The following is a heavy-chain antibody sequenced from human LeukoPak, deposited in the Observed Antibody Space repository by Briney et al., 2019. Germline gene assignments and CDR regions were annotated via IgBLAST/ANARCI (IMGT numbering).Heavy chain of an antibody. Sequence: ASVKVSCKASGYTFTRYDINWVRQATGQGLEWMGWMNPNSGNTGYAQKFQGRVTMTRNTSISTAYMELSSLRSEDTAVYYCAREREYYDFWSGYPNYYYYGMDVWGQGTTVTVSS. J-gene: IGHJ6*02. CDR3: AREREYYDFWSGYPNYYYYGMDV. CDR2: MNPNSGNT. V-gene: IGHV1-8*01. D-gene: IGHD3-3*01. CDR1: GYTFTRYD.